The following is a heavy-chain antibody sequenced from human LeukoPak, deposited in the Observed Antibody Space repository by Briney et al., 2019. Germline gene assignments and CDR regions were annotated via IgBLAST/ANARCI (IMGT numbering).Heavy chain of an antibody. J-gene: IGHJ4*02. CDR1: GGSISGFR. V-gene: IGHV4-59*01. CDR2: ISSSGST. Sequence: SETLSLTCTVSGGSISGFRWSWIRQPPGKGLEWIVYISSSGSTNYNPSLRSRVTISLDTSKKHFSLNLTSVTAADTALYLCARGDSCGGDSCFDHWGQGTLVIVSS. CDR3: ARGDSCGGDSCFDH. D-gene: IGHD2-21*02.